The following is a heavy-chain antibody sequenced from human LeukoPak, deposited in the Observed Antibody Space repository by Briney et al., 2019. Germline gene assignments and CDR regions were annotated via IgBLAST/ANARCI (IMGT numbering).Heavy chain of an antibody. J-gene: IGHJ4*02. Sequence: GESLKISCQGSGYSFTTHWIAWVRQMPGKGLEWMGIIYPGDSDTRYSPSFQGQVTISADKSITTAYLQWSSLKASDTAIYYCARTMGTSTSSTLDYWGQGTLVTVSS. CDR1: GYSFTTHW. CDR3: ARTMGTSTSSTLDY. D-gene: IGHD2-2*01. CDR2: IYPGDSDT. V-gene: IGHV5-51*01.